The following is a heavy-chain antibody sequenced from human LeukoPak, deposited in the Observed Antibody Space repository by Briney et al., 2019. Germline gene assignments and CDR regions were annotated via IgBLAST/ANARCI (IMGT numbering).Heavy chain of an antibody. CDR3: ARYCSGGSCYSSYYFDY. Sequence: SETLSLTCTVSGGSISSSNYYWGWIRQPPGKGLEWIGSIYYSGSTYYNPSLKSRVTISVDTSKNQFSLKLGSVTAADTAVYYCARYCSGGSCYSSYYFDYWGQGTLVTVSS. CDR1: GGSISSSNYY. J-gene: IGHJ4*02. CDR2: IYYSGST. V-gene: IGHV4-39*01. D-gene: IGHD2-15*01.